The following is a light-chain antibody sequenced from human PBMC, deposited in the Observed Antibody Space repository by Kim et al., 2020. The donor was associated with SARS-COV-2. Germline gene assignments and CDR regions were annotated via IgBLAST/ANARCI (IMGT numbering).Light chain of an antibody. CDR1: SSNIGAGYD. Sequence: ATISCTGSSSNIGAGYDVHWYQPLPGTAPKLLIYGNSNRPSGVPDRFSGSKSGTSASLAITGLQAEDEADYYCQSYDSSLSGSGVFGTGTKVTVL. J-gene: IGLJ1*01. CDR3: QSYDSSLSGSGV. CDR2: GNS. V-gene: IGLV1-40*01.